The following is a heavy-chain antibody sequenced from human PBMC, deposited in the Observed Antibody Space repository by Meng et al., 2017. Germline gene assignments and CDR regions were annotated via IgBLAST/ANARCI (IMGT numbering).Heavy chain of an antibody. D-gene: IGHD6-25*01. CDR3: ARDEDISAAGKLFGDY. CDR2: INPKSGDT. V-gene: IGHV1-2*06. CDR1: GYNFPDYY. Sequence: QVRLRQSGAVVKKPGASVKVSCKPSGYNFPDYYIHWVRRAPGKGLEWMGRINPKSGDTHYAQKFQARVTMTGDTSISTAYMELSGLRSDDTAMYYCARDEDISAAGKLFGDYWGQGTLVTVSS. J-gene: IGHJ4*02.